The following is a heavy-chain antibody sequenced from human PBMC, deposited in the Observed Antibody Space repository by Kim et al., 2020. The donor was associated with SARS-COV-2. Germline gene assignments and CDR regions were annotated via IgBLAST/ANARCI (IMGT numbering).Heavy chain of an antibody. Sequence: SETLSLTCTVSGGSISSSSYYWGWIRQPPGKGLEWIGSIYYSGSTYYNPSLKSRVTISVDTSKNQFSLKLSSVTAADTAVYYCARHRGYSYGYVYYFDYWGQGTLVTVSS. CDR3: ARHRGYSYGYVYYFDY. V-gene: IGHV4-39*01. J-gene: IGHJ4*02. D-gene: IGHD5-18*01. CDR1: GGSISSSSYY. CDR2: IYYSGST.